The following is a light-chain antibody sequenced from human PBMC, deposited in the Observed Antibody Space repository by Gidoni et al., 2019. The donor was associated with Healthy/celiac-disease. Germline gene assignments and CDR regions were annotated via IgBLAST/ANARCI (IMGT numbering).Light chain of an antibody. CDR1: QSVSSN. V-gene: IGKV3-15*01. Sequence: EIVMTQSPATLSVSPGERATISCRASQSVSSNLAWYQQKPGQAPRLLIYGASTRATGIPARFSGSGSGTEFTLTISSLQSEDFAVYYCQQYNNWPPRYTFXQXTKLEIK. J-gene: IGKJ2*01. CDR3: QQYNNWPPRYT. CDR2: GAS.